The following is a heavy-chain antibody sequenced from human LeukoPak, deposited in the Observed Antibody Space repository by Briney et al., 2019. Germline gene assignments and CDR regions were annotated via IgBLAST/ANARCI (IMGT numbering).Heavy chain of an antibody. D-gene: IGHD3-10*01. V-gene: IGHV3-30-3*01. J-gene: IGHJ4*02. CDR1: GFTFSSYP. CDR2: ISYDGSNK. CDR3: ARDGGGYYASGTHYYFDC. Sequence: GRSLRLSCAASGFTFSSYPMHWVRQAPGQGLEWVGVISYDGSNKYSADSVKGRFTISRDNSKNTLYLQVSSLRAEDTAVYYCARDGGGYYASGTHYYFDCWGQGTLVTVSS.